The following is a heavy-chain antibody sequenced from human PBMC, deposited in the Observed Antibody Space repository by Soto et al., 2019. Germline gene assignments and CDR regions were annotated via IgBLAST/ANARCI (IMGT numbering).Heavy chain of an antibody. CDR2: IYYSGST. J-gene: IGHJ4*02. CDR1: GGSISSSSYY. D-gene: IGHD6-13*01. Sequence: SETLSLTCTVSGGSISSSSYYWGWIRQPSGKGLEWIGSIYYSGSTYYNPSLKSRVTISVDTSKNQFSLKLSSVTAADTAVYYCARGTIAAAAFDYWGQGTLVTVSS. CDR3: ARGTIAAAAFDY. V-gene: IGHV4-39*01.